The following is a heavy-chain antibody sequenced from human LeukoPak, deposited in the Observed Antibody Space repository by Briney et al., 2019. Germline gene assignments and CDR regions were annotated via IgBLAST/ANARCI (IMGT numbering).Heavy chain of an antibody. D-gene: IGHD2-2*01. CDR1: GFTFSSFD. Sequence: GESLKISCAASGFTFSSFDMNWVRQAPGKGLEWVSSISTSSRYIYYRDSVKGRFTISRDDAKNSLYLQMNSLRVEDTAVYYCARADCSGSTCYLRRSWFDPWGQGTLVTVSS. CDR2: ISTSSRYI. CDR3: ARADCSGSTCYLRRSWFDP. V-gene: IGHV3-21*01. J-gene: IGHJ5*02.